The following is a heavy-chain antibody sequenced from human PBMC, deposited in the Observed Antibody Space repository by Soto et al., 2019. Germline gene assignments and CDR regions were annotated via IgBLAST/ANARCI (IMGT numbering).Heavy chain of an antibody. CDR2: ITGTGRDM. V-gene: IGHV3-21*01. J-gene: IGHJ4*02. D-gene: IGHD1-1*01. Sequence: PGGPLRLSDASSGFTFSSHTMNWVRQAPGKGLERVSSITGTGRDMFYADSVKGRFTISRDNAENSLYLQMNILRAEDTAVYYCVKEVEGFDYWGQGTLVTVSS. CDR1: GFTFSSHT. CDR3: VKEVEGFDY.